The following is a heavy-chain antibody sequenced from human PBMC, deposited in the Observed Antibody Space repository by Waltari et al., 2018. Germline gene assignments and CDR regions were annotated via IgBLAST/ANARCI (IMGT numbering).Heavy chain of an antibody. D-gene: IGHD6-19*01. CDR2: INPNSGGT. Sequence: QVQLVQSGAEVKKPGASVKVSCEASGYTFTSYGISWVRQAPGQGLEWMGWINPNSGGTNYAQKFQGRVTMTRDTSISTAYMDVSRLRSDDTAVYYCARWVPLARIAVGGLGWFDPWGQGTLVTVSS. J-gene: IGHJ5*02. CDR3: ARWVPLARIAVGGLGWFDP. V-gene: IGHV1-2*02. CDR1: GYTFTSYG.